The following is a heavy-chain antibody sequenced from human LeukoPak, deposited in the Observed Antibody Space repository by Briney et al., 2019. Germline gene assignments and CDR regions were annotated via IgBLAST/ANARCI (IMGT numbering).Heavy chain of an antibody. CDR2: ISSSGSTI. J-gene: IGHJ5*02. CDR1: GFTFSSYE. V-gene: IGHV3-48*03. D-gene: IGHD3-22*01. Sequence: GGSLRLSCAASGFTFSSYEMNWVRQAPGKGLEWVSYISSSGSTIYYADSVKGRFTISRDNAKNSLYLQMNSLRAEDTAVYYCARDYGSGYYPIGWFHPWGQGTLVIVSS. CDR3: ARDYGSGYYPIGWFHP.